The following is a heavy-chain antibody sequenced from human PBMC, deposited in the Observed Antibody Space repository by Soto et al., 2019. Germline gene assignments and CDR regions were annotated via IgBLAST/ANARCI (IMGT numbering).Heavy chain of an antibody. CDR3: AKDQTDVTLFDY. CDR1: GFSFSSLA. J-gene: IGHJ4*02. Sequence: GGSLSLSGAASGFSFSSLAMSWVRQAPGKGLEWVSSISGRGVDTLYADSVKGRFTISRDNSRNTLYLQVNSLRAEDTAVYYCAKDQTDVTLFDYWGQGTLVTVSS. V-gene: IGHV3-23*01. D-gene: IGHD2-21*02. CDR2: ISGRGVDT.